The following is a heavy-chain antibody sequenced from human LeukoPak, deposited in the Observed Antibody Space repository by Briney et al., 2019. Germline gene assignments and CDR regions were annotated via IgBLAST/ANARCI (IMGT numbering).Heavy chain of an antibody. D-gene: IGHD4-17*01. V-gene: IGHV1-2*02. Sequence: ASVKVSCKASGYTFTGYYMHGVPQAPGQGLEWKGWIYPDSGGTSYAQKFQGRVTMTRDTSITTAYMELSRLRSDDTAIYYCARVTGYGDSPYDYWGQGTLVTVSS. J-gene: IGHJ4*02. CDR1: GYTFTGYY. CDR2: IYPDSGGT. CDR3: ARVTGYGDSPYDY.